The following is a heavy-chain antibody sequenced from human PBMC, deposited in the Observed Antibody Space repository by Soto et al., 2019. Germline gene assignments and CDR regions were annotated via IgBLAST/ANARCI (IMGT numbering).Heavy chain of an antibody. CDR1: GGSISSGGYY. Sequence: SETLSLTCTVSGGSISSGGYYWSWIRQHSGKGLEWIGHIYYSGSTDYNPSLKSRVTISVDTSKNQFSLKLSSVTAADTAVYYCASEIYGMDVWGKGTTVTVSS. J-gene: IGHJ6*04. CDR3: ASEIYGMDV. CDR2: IYYSGST. V-gene: IGHV4-31*03.